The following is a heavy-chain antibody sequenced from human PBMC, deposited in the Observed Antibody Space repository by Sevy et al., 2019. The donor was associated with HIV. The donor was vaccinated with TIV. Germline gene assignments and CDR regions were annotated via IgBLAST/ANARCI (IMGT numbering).Heavy chain of an antibody. D-gene: IGHD5-12*01. CDR2: IYYSGST. J-gene: IGHJ4*02. CDR1: GGSVSSGSYY. Sequence: SETLSLTCTVSGGSVSSGSYYWSWIRQPPGKGLEWRGYIYYSGSTNYNPSLKSRVTISVDTSKNQFSLKLSSVTAADTAVYYCARSGRRWLQLPFDYWGQGTLVTVSS. V-gene: IGHV4-61*01. CDR3: ARSGRRWLQLPFDY.